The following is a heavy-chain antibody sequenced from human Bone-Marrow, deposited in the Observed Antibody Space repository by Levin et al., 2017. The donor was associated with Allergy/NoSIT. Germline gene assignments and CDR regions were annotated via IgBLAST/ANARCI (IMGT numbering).Heavy chain of an antibody. D-gene: IGHD3-22*01. Sequence: SETLSLTCTVSGGSISSSSYYWGWIRQPPGKGLEWIGSIYYSGSTYYNPSLKSRVTISVDTSKNQFSLKLSSVTAADTAVYYCARGYDRSGYYRGDYYGMDVWGQGTTVTVSS. CDR3: ARGYDRSGYYRGDYYGMDV. V-gene: IGHV4-39*07. CDR2: IYYSGST. CDR1: GGSISSSSYY. J-gene: IGHJ6*02.